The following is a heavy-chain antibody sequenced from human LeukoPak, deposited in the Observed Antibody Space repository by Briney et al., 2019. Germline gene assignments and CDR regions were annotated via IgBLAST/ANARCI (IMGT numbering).Heavy chain of an antibody. D-gene: IGHD3-10*01. Sequence: GRSLRLSCAASGFTFSSYGMHWVRQAPGKGLEWVAVISYDGSNKYYADSVKGRFTISRDNSKNTLYLQMNSLRAEDTAVYYCAKDVYYYGSGSSPFDYWGQGTLVTVSS. CDR3: AKDVYYYGSGSSPFDY. CDR2: ISYDGSNK. CDR1: GFTFSSYG. J-gene: IGHJ4*02. V-gene: IGHV3-30*18.